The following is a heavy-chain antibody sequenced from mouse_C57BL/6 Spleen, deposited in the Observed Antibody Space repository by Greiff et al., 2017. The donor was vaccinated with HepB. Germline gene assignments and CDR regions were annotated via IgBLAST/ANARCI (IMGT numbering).Heavy chain of an antibody. D-gene: IGHD1-1*01. V-gene: IGHV3-6*01. J-gene: IGHJ1*03. CDR3: ARGSSYWYFDV. CDR1: GYSITSGYY. Sequence: EVKLVESGPGLVKPSQSLSLTCSVTGYSITSGYYWYWIRQFPGNQLEWMGYISYDGSNNYNPSLKNRSAITRDTSKNQFFLKLNSVTSEDTATYYCARGSSYWYFDVWGTGTTVTVSS. CDR2: ISYDGSN.